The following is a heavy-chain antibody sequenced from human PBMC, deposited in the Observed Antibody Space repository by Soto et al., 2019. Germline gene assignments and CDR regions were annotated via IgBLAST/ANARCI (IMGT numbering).Heavy chain of an antibody. D-gene: IGHD3-10*01. V-gene: IGHV2-5*02. CDR1: GFSLSTSGVG. J-gene: IGHJ4*02. Sequence: QITLKESGPTLVKPTQTLTLTCTFSGFSLSTSGVGVDWIRQPPGKALEWLAVIYWDDKTHYSPSLSSRLTVXWXTFXNQVVLTMTNMDPVDTATYYCAHRTYFTSGRPFDYWGQGTLVTVSS. CDR2: IYWDDKT. CDR3: AHRTYFTSGRPFDY.